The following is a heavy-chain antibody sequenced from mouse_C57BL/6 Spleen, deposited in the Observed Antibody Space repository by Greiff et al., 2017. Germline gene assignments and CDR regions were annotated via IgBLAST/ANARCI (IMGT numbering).Heavy chain of an antibody. CDR1: GYTFTEYT. J-gene: IGHJ2*01. V-gene: IGHV1-62-2*01. CDR2: FYPGSGSI. Sequence: VKLQESGAELVKPGASVKLSCKASGYTFTEYTIHWVKQRSGQGLEWIGWFYPGSGSIKYNETFKDKATLTAAKSSSTVYMELSRLTSEDSAVYFCARHGYYYGSSYYFDYWGQGTTLTVSS. CDR3: ARHGYYYGSSYYFDY. D-gene: IGHD1-1*01.